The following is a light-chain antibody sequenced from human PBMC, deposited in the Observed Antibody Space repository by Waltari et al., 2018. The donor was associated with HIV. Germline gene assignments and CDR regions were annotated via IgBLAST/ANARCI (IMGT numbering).Light chain of an antibody. J-gene: IGLJ1*01. Sequence: QSALTQPASVSGSRGQSITISCTGTSIDVGGYNYVSWYQQHPGKAPKLMIYEVTNRPSGVSYRFSGSNSGNTASLTISGLQAEDEADYYCSSYTSNSRVFGTGTKVTVL. CDR2: EVT. CDR1: SIDVGGYNY. V-gene: IGLV2-14*01. CDR3: SSYTSNSRV.